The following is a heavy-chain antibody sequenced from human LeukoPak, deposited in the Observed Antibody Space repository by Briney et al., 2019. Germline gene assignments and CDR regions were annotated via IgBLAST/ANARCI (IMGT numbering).Heavy chain of an antibody. V-gene: IGHV3-74*01. D-gene: IGHD6-19*01. CDR2: INSDGSST. J-gene: IGHJ4*02. CDR3: ARGSSGRPFYYFDY. CDR1: GFTFSSYW. Sequence: GGSQRLSCAASGFTFSSYWMHWVRHAPGKGLVWVSRINSDGSSTSYADSVKGRFTISRDNAKNTLYLQMNSLRAEDTAVYYCARGSSGRPFYYFDYWGQGTLVTVSS.